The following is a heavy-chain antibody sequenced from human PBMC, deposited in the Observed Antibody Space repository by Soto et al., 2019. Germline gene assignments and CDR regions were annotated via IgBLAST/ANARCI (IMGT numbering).Heavy chain of an antibody. CDR1: GASIIGFS. CDR3: VRDGTKTLRDWFDP. CDR2: IYATGTT. D-gene: IGHD1-1*01. J-gene: IGHJ5*02. V-gene: IGHV4-4*07. Sequence: SETLSLPYTVSGASIIGFSWSWIRKSAGKGLEWIGRIYATGTTDYNPSLKSRVMMSVDTSKKQFSLKLRSVTAADTAVYYCVRDGTKTLRDWFDPWGQGISVTVSS.